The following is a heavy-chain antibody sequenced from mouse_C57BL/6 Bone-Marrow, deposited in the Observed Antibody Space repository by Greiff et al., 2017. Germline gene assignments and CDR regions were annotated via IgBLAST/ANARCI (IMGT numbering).Heavy chain of an antibody. Sequence: VQLQQSGPGLVQPSQSLSITCTVSGFSLTSYGVHWVRQSPGKGLEWLGVIWSGGSTDYNAAFISRLSISKDNSKSQVFFKMNSLQADDTAIYYCARGSYYGNYNYYAMDYWGQGTSVTVSS. D-gene: IGHD2-1*01. V-gene: IGHV2-2*01. CDR1: GFSLTSYG. CDR3: ARGSYYGNYNYYAMDY. CDR2: IWSGGST. J-gene: IGHJ4*01.